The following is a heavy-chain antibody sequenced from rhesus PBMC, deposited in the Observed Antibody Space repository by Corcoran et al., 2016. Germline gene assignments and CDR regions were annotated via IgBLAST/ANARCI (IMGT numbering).Heavy chain of an antibody. CDR3: ARGGGNYRYDY. CDR1: GYSISRNY. D-gene: IGHD1-44*01. Sequence: QVQLQESGPGLVKPSETLSLTCAVSGYSISRNYWSWIRQPPGKGLEWIGYIYGSRGSTYYRPALKRRVTMSTDTSMNQVSLKLSSVTAADTAVYYCARGGGNYRYDYWGQGVLVTVSS. CDR2: IYGSRGST. V-gene: IGHV4-147*01. J-gene: IGHJ4*01.